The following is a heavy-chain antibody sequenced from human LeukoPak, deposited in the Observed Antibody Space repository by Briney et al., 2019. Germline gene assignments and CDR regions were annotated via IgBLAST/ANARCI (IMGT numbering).Heavy chain of an antibody. D-gene: IGHD1-1*01. CDR2: INPNSGGT. J-gene: IGHJ4*02. V-gene: IGHV1-2*02. CDR1: GYTFTGYY. Sequence: ASVKVSCKASGYTFTGYYIHWVRQAPGQGLEWMGWINPNSGGTNYAQKFQGRVTMTRDTSISTAYMGLSRLRSDDTAMYYCARGITTGAPYWGQGTLVTVSS. CDR3: ARGITTGAPY.